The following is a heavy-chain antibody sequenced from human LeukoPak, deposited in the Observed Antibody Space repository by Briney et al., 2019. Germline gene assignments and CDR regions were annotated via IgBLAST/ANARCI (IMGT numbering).Heavy chain of an antibody. Sequence: ASVKVSCKASGYTFTSYPISWVRQAPGQGLEWMGWITTYNGNTRYAQKLQGRVTMTTDTSTSTVYMDLRGLRSDDTAVYYCARGYDYGDYVGDFDYWGQGTLVTVSS. V-gene: IGHV1-18*01. CDR1: GYTFTSYP. CDR2: ITTYNGNT. CDR3: ARGYDYGDYVGDFDY. D-gene: IGHD4-17*01. J-gene: IGHJ4*02.